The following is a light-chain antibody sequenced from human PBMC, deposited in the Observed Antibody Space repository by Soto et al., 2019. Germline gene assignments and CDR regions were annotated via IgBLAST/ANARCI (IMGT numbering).Light chain of an antibody. J-gene: IGKJ2*01. Sequence: EIVLTQSPGTLSLSPGERATLSCRASQSVDDNYLAWYQQKPGQAPRLLIYGASTRATGIPDRFSGSGSGTDFTLTISRLEPQDFAVYSCQQYGASPFTFGQGTKLEIK. CDR3: QQYGASPFT. V-gene: IGKV3-20*01. CDR1: QSVDDNY. CDR2: GAS.